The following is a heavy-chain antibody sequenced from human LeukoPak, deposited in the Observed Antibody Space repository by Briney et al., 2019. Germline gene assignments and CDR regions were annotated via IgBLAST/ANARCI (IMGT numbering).Heavy chain of an antibody. J-gene: IGHJ4*02. CDR2: ISAYNGNT. Sequence: GASVKVSCKASGYTFTSYGISWVRQAPGQGLEWMGWISAYNGNTNYAQKLQGRVTMTTDTSTSTAYMELRSLRSDDTAAYYCARDSITMVRGVTRDWGQGTLVTVSS. V-gene: IGHV1-18*04. D-gene: IGHD3-10*01. CDR1: GYTFTSYG. CDR3: ARDSITMVRGVTRD.